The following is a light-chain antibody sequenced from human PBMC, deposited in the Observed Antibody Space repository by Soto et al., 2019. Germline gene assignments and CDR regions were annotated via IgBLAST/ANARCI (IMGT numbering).Light chain of an antibody. Sequence: EIVVNPSPATLTVSHRERATLSCMASQSAGTNLAWYQQKPGQAPRLLIHGAFTRATGIPARFSGSGSGTEFTLTISSLQSEDFAVFYCQQYYNWPAYTFGQGTRLEI. CDR3: QQYYNWPAYT. V-gene: IGKV3-15*01. CDR1: QSAGTN. CDR2: GAF. J-gene: IGKJ5*01.